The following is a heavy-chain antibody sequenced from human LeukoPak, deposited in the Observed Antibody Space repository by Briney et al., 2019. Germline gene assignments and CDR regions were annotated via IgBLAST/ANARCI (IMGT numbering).Heavy chain of an antibody. V-gene: IGHV1-18*01. Sequence: ASVKVSCKASGYTFTSYGISWVRQAPGQGLEWMGWISAYNGNTNYAQKLQGRVTMTTDTSTSTAYMELRSLRSDDTAVYYCKLAVADHDAFDIWGQGTMVTVSS. J-gene: IGHJ3*02. CDR1: GYTFTSYG. D-gene: IGHD6-19*01. CDR2: ISAYNGNT. CDR3: KLAVADHDAFDI.